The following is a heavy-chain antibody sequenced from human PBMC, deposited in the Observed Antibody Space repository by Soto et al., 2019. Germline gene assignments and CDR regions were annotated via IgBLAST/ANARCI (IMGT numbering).Heavy chain of an antibody. CDR3: AKDRLGGGFDY. D-gene: IGHD3-16*01. Sequence: GGSLRLSCAASGFTFSNYAMSWVRQAPGKGLEWVSPVSATAGTTYYTDSVKGRFTISRDNSRNTVYLQMNSLRADDTAVYYCAKDRLGGGFDYWGQGTLLTVSS. CDR2: VSATAGTT. CDR1: GFTFSNYA. V-gene: IGHV3-23*01. J-gene: IGHJ4*02.